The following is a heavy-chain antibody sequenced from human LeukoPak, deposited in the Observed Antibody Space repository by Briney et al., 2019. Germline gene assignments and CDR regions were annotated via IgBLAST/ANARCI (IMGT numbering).Heavy chain of an antibody. D-gene: IGHD6-13*01. Sequence: PGGSLRLSCAASGFTVSSNYMSWVRQAPGKGLEWVSVIYSGGSTYYADSVKGRFTISRDNSKNTLYLQMNSLRAEDTAMYYCAKMGITAAGTADYWGQGTLVTVSS. CDR3: AKMGITAAGTADY. V-gene: IGHV3-53*01. J-gene: IGHJ4*02. CDR1: GFTVSSNY. CDR2: IYSGGST.